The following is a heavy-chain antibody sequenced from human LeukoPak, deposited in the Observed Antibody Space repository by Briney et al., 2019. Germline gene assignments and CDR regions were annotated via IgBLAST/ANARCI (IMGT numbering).Heavy chain of an antibody. V-gene: IGHV2-70*11. Sequence: SGPALVKPTQTLTLTCTFSGFSITSSGMCVSWIRQPHGKALEWLDRIDWDDDKYYRTSLTTRLTISKNTSKNQVILTMTNRDPVDTATYYCAGTTNSDYSYYYYMDVWGKGNTVTVSS. CDR3: AGTTNSDYSYYYYMDV. J-gene: IGHJ6*03. CDR2: IDWDDDK. CDR1: GFSITSSGMC. D-gene: IGHD4-11*01.